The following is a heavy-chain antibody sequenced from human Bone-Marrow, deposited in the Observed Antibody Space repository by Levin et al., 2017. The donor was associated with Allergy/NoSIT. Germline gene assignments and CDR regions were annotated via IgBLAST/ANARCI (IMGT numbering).Heavy chain of an antibody. V-gene: IGHV3-11*01. J-gene: IGHJ3*02. CDR1: GFTFSDYY. Sequence: KPGGSLRLSCAASGFTFSDYYMTWIRKAPGKGLEWVSYITINVGTTYYADSVKGRFTISRDNAKNSLSLQMNSLRAEDTAMYYCAREIETEIGAYDIWGQGTMVTVSS. D-gene: IGHD5-24*01. CDR3: AREIETEIGAYDI. CDR2: ITINVGTT.